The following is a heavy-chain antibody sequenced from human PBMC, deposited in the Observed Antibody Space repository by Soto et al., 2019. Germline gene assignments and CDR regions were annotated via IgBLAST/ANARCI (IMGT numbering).Heavy chain of an antibody. CDR2: IIPIFGTA. CDR1: GGTFSSYA. D-gene: IGHD3-22*01. CDR3: ARDKSAGRHYDSSGLDY. J-gene: IGHJ4*02. V-gene: IGHV1-69*13. Sequence: SVKVSCKASGGTFSSYAISWVRQAPGQGLEWMGGIIPIFGTANYAQKFQGRVTITADESTSTAYMELSSLRSEDTAVYYCARDKSAGRHYDSSGLDYWGQGTLVTVSS.